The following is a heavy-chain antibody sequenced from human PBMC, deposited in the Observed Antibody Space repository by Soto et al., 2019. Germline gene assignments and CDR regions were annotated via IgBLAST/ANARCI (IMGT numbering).Heavy chain of an antibody. D-gene: IGHD6-13*01. CDR2: IFYSGST. Sequence: TLSLTCTVSGGSISSSIYYGGWIRQPPGKGLEWIGSIFYSGSTYYNPSLKSRVTISVDTSKNQFSLKLSSVTAADTAVYYCARVFSDSSSFFDPWGQGTLVTVSS. CDR1: GGSISSSIYY. V-gene: IGHV4-39*07. CDR3: ARVFSDSSSFFDP. J-gene: IGHJ5*02.